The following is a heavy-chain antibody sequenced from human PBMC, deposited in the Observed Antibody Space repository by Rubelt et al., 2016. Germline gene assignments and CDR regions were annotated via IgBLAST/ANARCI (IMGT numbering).Heavy chain of an antibody. J-gene: IGHJ3*02. Sequence: QVQLVQSGAEVKKPGSSVKVSCKASGGTFSRYAISWVRQAPGQGLEWMGRIIPILGIANYAQKFQGRVTITADKSTSTAYMELRSLRSDDTAVYYCARRDGYNWDDAFDIWGQGTMVTVSS. CDR1: GGTFSRYA. D-gene: IGHD5-24*01. V-gene: IGHV1-69*04. CDR2: IIPILGIA. CDR3: ARRDGYNWDDAFDI.